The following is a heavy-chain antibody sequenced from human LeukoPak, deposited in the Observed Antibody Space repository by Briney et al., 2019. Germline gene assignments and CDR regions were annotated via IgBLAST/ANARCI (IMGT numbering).Heavy chain of an antibody. V-gene: IGHV4-59*11. J-gene: IGHJ6*04. CDR1: GGSISSHY. Sequence: SETLSLTCTVSGGSISSHYWSWIRQPPGKGLEWIGYIYYSGSTNYNPSLKSRVTISVDTSKNQFSLKLSSVTAADTVVYYCARDPSDGTLGVWGKRTTVTVSS. CDR3: ARDPSDGTLGV. CDR2: IYYSGST. D-gene: IGHD6-13*01.